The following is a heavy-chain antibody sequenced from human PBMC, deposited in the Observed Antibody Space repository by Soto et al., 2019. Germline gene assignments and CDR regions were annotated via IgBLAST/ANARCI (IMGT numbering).Heavy chain of an antibody. Sequence: VGSLRLSCAASGFSFSSYGIHWVRQAPGKGLEWVAVIWYDGSNKYYADSVKGRFTISRDNSKNTLYLQMNSLRVEDTAVYYCARDSRIGMDVWGQGTTVTVSS. CDR2: IWYDGSNK. CDR3: ARDSRIGMDV. J-gene: IGHJ6*02. V-gene: IGHV3-33*01. CDR1: GFSFSSYG.